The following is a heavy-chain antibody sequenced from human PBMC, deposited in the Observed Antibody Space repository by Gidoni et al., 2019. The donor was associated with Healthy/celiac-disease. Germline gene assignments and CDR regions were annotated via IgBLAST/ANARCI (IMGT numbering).Heavy chain of an antibody. D-gene: IGHD6-19*01. CDR3: AKGGAVAGEYYFDY. CDR1: GFTFSSNA. Sequence: EVQLLESGGGLVQPGGSLRLSCAASGFTFSSNAVSWVRQAPGKGLEWVSAISGSGGSTYYADSVKGRFTISRDNSKNTLYLQMNSLRAEDTAVYYCAKGGAVAGEYYFDYWGQGTLVTVSS. V-gene: IGHV3-23*01. CDR2: ISGSGGST. J-gene: IGHJ4*02.